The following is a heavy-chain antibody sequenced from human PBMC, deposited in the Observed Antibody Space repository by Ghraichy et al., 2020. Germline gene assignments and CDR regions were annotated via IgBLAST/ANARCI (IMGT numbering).Heavy chain of an antibody. V-gene: IGHV3-21*01. D-gene: IGHD7-27*01. J-gene: IGHJ4*02. CDR2: INDRSRDI. CDR3: AREDGESFDS. CDR1: GFSFSTYT. Sequence: GGSLRLSCAASGFSFSTYTMNWVRQAPGKGLEWVSSINDRSRDIFHADSVKGRFTISRDNAKNSLYLQMNSLRPEDTAVYYCAREDGESFDSWGQGTLVTVSS.